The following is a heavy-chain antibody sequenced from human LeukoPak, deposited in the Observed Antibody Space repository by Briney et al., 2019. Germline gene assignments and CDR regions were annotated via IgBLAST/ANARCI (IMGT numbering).Heavy chain of an antibody. CDR3: ARTYYYGSGSYYTGHY. J-gene: IGHJ4*02. CDR2: IYPGDSDT. D-gene: IGHD3-10*01. CDR1: GYSFTSYW. Sequence: GESLKISCKGSGYSFTSYWIGGVRQMPGKGLEWKGIIYPGDSDTRYSPSFQGQVTISADKSISTAYLQWSSLKASDTAMYYCARTYYYGSGSYYTGHYWGQGTLVTVSS. V-gene: IGHV5-51*01.